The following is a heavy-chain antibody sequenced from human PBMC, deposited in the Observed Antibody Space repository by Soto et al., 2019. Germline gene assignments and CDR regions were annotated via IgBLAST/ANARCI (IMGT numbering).Heavy chain of an antibody. D-gene: IGHD5-18*01. V-gene: IGHV1-8*02. CDR1: GYTFTGYY. Sequence: GASVKVSCKASGYTFTGYYMHWVRQAPGQGLEWMGWINPNSGNTGYAQKFQGRVTMTRNTSISTAYMELSSLRSEDTAVYYCAINRAGQLPLYYYYYMDVWGKGTTVTVSS. J-gene: IGHJ6*03. CDR3: AINRAGQLPLYYYYYMDV. CDR2: INPNSGNT.